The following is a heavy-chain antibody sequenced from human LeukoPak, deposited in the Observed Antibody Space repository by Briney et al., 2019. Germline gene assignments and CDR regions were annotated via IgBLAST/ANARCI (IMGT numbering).Heavy chain of an antibody. CDR2: ISSSSSYI. D-gene: IGHD2-8*02. CDR3: ARSGPWSFDY. J-gene: IGHJ4*02. V-gene: IGHV3-11*06. Sequence: GGSLRLSCAASGFTFSDYYMTWIRQAPGKGLEWVSSISSSSSYIYYADSVKGRFTISRDNAKNSLYLQMNSLRAEDTAVYYCARSGPWSFDYWGQGTLVTVSS. CDR1: GFTFSDYY.